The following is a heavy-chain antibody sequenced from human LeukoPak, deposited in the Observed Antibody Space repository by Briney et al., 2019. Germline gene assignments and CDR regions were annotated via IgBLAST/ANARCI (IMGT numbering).Heavy chain of an antibody. V-gene: IGHV3-66*01. CDR3: ARASSGWDEDGDY. Sequence: TGGSLRLSCAASGFTVSSNYMSWVRQAPGKGLEWVSVIYSGGSTYYADSVKGRFTISRDNSKNTLYLQMNSLRAEDTAVYYCARASSGWDEDGDYWGQGTLVTVSS. CDR2: IYSGGST. J-gene: IGHJ4*02. CDR1: GFTVSSNY. D-gene: IGHD6-19*01.